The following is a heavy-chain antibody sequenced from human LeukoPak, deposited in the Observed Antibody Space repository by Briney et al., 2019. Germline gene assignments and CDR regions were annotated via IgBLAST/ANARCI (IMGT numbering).Heavy chain of an antibody. CDR3: ARRGGWYGSEYFDY. V-gene: IGHV4-59*08. D-gene: IGHD6-19*01. CDR2: IYYSGST. Sequence: WETLSLTCTVSGGSISSYYWSWIRQPPGKGLEWIGYIYYSGSTNYNPSLKSRVTISVDTSKNQFSLKLSSVTAADTAVYYCARRGGWYGSEYFDYWGQGTLVTVSS. J-gene: IGHJ4*02. CDR1: GGSISSYY.